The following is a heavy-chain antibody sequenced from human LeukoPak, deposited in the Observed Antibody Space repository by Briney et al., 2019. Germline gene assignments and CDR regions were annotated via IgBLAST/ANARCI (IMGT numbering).Heavy chain of an antibody. CDR2: INHSGST. V-gene: IGHV4-34*01. Sequence: SETLSLTCAVYGVSFSGYYWSWIRQPPGKGLEWIGEINHSGSTNYNPSLKSRVTISVDTSKNQFSLKLSSVTAADTAVYYCARVGPPVYSSGWDDAFDIWGQGTMVTVSS. CDR1: GVSFSGYY. J-gene: IGHJ3*02. CDR3: ARVGPPVYSSGWDDAFDI. D-gene: IGHD6-19*01.